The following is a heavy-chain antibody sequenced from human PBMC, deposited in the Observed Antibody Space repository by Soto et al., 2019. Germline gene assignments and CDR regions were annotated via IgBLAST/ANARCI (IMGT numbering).Heavy chain of an antibody. CDR3: ARMASFGTLNWFDP. J-gene: IGHJ5*02. CDR2: ISTYSGDT. Sequence: ASVKFSFKASAYPFTNYGIGWLRHAPGQGLEWMGWISTYSGDTNYSQKFQGRVTMTRDASTSTAHLELISLTSEHTAVYYCARMASFGTLNWFDPWRQGTLVTVSS. V-gene: IGHV1-18*01. CDR1: AYPFTNYG. D-gene: IGHD3-16*01.